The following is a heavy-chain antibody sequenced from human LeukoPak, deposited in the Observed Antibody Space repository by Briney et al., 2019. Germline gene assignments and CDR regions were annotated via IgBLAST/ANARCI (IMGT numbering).Heavy chain of an antibody. CDR2: IYSSGST. V-gene: IGHV4-4*07. Sequence: SETLSLACSVSGGSLRTYYWTWIRQPAGKGLEWIGRIYSSGSTNYNPSLKSRVTLSLDTSKNHFSLNLTSVTAADTAVYFCARSEYHEYERFDYWGQGTLVTVSS. CDR3: ARSEYHEYERFDY. CDR1: GGSLRTYY. J-gene: IGHJ4*02. D-gene: IGHD2/OR15-2a*01.